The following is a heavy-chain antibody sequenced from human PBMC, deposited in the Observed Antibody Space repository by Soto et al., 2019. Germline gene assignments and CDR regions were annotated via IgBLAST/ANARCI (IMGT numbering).Heavy chain of an antibody. D-gene: IGHD4-17*01. Sequence: ASVKAYCKASGGTFSSYAISWLRQAPGQGLEWMGGIIPIFGTANYAQKFQGRVTITADESTSTAYMELSSLRSEDTAVYYCARDSGYGDYEDFVDVWGQGTTVNVSS. J-gene: IGHJ6*02. CDR3: ARDSGYGDYEDFVDV. CDR2: IIPIFGTA. V-gene: IGHV1-69*01. CDR1: GGTFSSYA.